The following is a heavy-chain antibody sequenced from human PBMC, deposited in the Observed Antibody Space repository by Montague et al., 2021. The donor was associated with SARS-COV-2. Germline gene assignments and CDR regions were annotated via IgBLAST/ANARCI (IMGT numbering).Heavy chain of an antibody. D-gene: IGHD6-19*01. CDR1: GDSIRSSGYY. J-gene: IGHJ4*02. Sequence: SETLSLTCSVSGDSIRSSGYYWGWIRQPPGKGLDWFGSISYSGSTYYNPSLKGRVTISVDTSKHQFSLRLSSVTAADTAVYYCARIGSSGWYAPGYFDYWGQGTLVTVSS. CDR2: ISYSGST. V-gene: IGHV4-39*01. CDR3: ARIGSSGWYAPGYFDY.